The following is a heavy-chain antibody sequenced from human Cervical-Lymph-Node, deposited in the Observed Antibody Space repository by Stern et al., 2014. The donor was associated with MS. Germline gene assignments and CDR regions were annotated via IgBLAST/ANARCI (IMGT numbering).Heavy chain of an antibody. Sequence: VQLVQSGAEVKKPGSSMKVSCKASGGTFSTIEISWVRQAPGQGLEWLGGTNPLFGTTRYAQKAQGRATIVADESTNTVNMKLSSLRSEDTAVYYCVRDQGGIAATWGQGTQVTVSS. J-gene: IGHJ4*02. V-gene: IGHV1-69*01. D-gene: IGHD6-13*01. CDR2: TNPLFGTT. CDR1: GGTFSTIE. CDR3: VRDQGGIAAT.